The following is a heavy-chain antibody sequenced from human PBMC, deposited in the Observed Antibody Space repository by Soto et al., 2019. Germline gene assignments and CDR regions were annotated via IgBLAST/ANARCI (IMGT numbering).Heavy chain of an antibody. CDR1: GFTFSDYY. Sequence: GGSLRFSCAASGFTFSDYYMYWLRQAPGKGLEWVSYISSSGFSIFYADSVKGRFTISRDNARNSLSLHMNSLRVDDTAIYYCARARGNYFHDYWGQGTLVTVSS. D-gene: IGHD1-7*01. CDR3: ARARGNYFHDY. V-gene: IGHV3-11*01. CDR2: ISSSGFSI. J-gene: IGHJ4*02.